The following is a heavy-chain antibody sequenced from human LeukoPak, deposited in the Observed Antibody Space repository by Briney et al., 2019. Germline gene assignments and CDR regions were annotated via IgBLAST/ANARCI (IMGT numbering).Heavy chain of an antibody. J-gene: IGHJ4*02. CDR3: ARDYGPYFFDY. V-gene: IGHV4-31*03. D-gene: IGHD4-17*01. CDR2: IYYSGTT. Sequence: PSETLSLTCTVSGGSISSGGYYWSWIRQHPGKGLEWIGYIYYSGTTYYNPSLKSRVTISVDTSKNQFSLKLSSVTAADTAVYYCARDYGPYFFDYWGQGTLVTVSS. CDR1: GGSISSGGYY.